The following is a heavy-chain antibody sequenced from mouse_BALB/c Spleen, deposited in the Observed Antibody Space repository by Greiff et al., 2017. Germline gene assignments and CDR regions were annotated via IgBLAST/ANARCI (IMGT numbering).Heavy chain of an antibody. V-gene: IGHV1-4*01. CDR1: GYTFTSYT. Sequence: VQLQQSGAELARPGASVKMSCKASGYTFTSYTMHWVKQRPGQGLEWIGYINPSSGYTNYNQKFKDKATLTADKSSSTAYMQLSSLTSEDSAVYYCARITTANFPYYYAMDYWGQGTSVTVSS. CDR2: INPSSGYT. J-gene: IGHJ4*01. CDR3: ARITTANFPYYYAMDY. D-gene: IGHD1-2*01.